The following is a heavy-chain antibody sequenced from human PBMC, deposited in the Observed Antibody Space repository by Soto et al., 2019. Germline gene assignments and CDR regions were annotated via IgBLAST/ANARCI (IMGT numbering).Heavy chain of an antibody. J-gene: IGHJ5*02. Sequence: QVQLVQSGAEVKKPGASVKVSCKASGYTFTSYGISWVRQAPGQGLEWMGWISAYNGNTNYAQKLQGRVTMTTDTSTSTAYMELRSLRSDDTAVYYCAREGYCRGGSCYQYSGWFDPWGQGTLVTVSS. CDR2: ISAYNGNT. CDR1: GYTFTSYG. V-gene: IGHV1-18*01. CDR3: AREGYCRGGSCYQYSGWFDP. D-gene: IGHD2-15*01.